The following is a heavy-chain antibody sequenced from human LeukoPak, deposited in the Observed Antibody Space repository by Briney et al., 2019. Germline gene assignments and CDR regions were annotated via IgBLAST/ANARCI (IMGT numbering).Heavy chain of an antibody. CDR1: GGSIRSTTYY. D-gene: IGHD6-19*01. Sequence: SETLSLTCSVSGGSIRSTTYYWTWIRQTPEKGLEWIGYISHSGTTNYNPSLKSRFTISVDTSKNQFYLKVKSVTAADTAVYYCGREGVIGVAGTSFDPWGQGTLVTVSS. CDR3: GREGVIGVAGTSFDP. CDR2: ISHSGTT. V-gene: IGHV4-61*01. J-gene: IGHJ5*02.